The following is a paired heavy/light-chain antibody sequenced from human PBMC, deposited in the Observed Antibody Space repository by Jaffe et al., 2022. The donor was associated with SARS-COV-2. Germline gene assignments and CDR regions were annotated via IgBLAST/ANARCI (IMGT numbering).Light chain of an antibody. CDR1: QSIRNY. J-gene: IGKJ2*01. CDR3: QQSYKTPYT. Sequence: DIQMTQSPSSLSAFVGDRVIITCRASQSIRNYLNWYQQKPGKAPKVLIYAASSLQSGVPSRFSGSGSGTEFTLTISSLQPEDLATYYCQQSYKTPYTFGQGTKVEIK. CDR2: AAS. V-gene: IGKV1-39*01.
Heavy chain of an antibody. Sequence: EVQLVESGGGLVQPGGSLRLSCAASGFTFNSYWMHWVRQAPGKGLVWVSRINGDGSSSTYAEFVKGRFTISRDNAKNTLYLQMNSLRAEDTAVYYCIRDPDSYGYSVLDYWGQGTLVTVSS. D-gene: IGHD5-18*01. CDR1: GFTFNSYW. V-gene: IGHV3-74*03. CDR3: IRDPDSYGYSVLDY. J-gene: IGHJ4*02. CDR2: INGDGSSS.